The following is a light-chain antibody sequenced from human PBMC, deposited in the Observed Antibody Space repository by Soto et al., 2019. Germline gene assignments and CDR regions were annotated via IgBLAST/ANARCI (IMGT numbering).Light chain of an antibody. V-gene: IGLV1-51*01. J-gene: IGLJ3*02. Sequence: QSVLTQPPSVSAAPGQKVTISCSGSSSNIGSNYVSWYQQLPGRAPKLVIYDNSKRPSGIPDRFSGSKSGSSATLGVTGLQTGDEADYYCSFYTIAGVFGGGTKLTVL. CDR1: SSNIGSNY. CDR2: DNS. CDR3: SFYTIAGV.